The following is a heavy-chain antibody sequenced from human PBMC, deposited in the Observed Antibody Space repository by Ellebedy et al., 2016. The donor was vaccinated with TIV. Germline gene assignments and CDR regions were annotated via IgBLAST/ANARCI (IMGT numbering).Heavy chain of an antibody. CDR2: IYYSGST. Sequence: MPSETLSLTCTVSGGSISTYYWSWIRQSPGTGLEWIGYIYYSGSTNYNPSLKSRVTISVDTSKNQFSLNLTSVTAADTAVYYCARRLRVLLRTDYFFYMDVWGKGTTAIVSS. V-gene: IGHV4-59*01. D-gene: IGHD2-15*01. J-gene: IGHJ6*03. CDR3: ARRLRVLLRTDYFFYMDV. CDR1: GGSISTYY.